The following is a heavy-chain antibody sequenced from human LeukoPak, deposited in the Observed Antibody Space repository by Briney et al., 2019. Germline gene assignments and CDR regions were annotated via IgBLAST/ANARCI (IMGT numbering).Heavy chain of an antibody. D-gene: IGHD5-18*01. CDR1: GFTFSSYW. J-gene: IGHJ4*02. Sequence: GGSLRLSCAASGFTFSSYWMSWVRQAPGKGLEWVSGISWNSGSIGYADSVKGRFTISRDNAKNSLYLQMNSLRAEDTALYYCAKGIRGYSYGDPTDYWGQGTLVTVSS. V-gene: IGHV3-9*01. CDR3: AKGIRGYSYGDPTDY. CDR2: ISWNSGSI.